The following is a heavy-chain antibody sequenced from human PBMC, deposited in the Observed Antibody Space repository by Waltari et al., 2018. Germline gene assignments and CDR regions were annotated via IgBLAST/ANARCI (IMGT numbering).Heavy chain of an antibody. CDR2: IWHDGTYN. J-gene: IGHJ4*02. D-gene: IGHD4-17*01. CDR1: GFTFSDHG. V-gene: IGHV3-33*01. Sequence: QVQLVESGGGVVQHGRSLRLSCGASGFTFSDHGMLWVRQAPGMGLEWVSLIWHDGTYNYYEDSVKGRFSISRDNSKNMVYLQMNGLRAEDTAVYFCASMATTSDFDYWGQGALVTVSS. CDR3: ASMATTSDFDY.